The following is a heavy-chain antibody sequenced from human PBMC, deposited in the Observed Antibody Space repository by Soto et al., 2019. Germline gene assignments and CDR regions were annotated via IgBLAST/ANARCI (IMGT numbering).Heavy chain of an antibody. CDR2: IYYTDDR. D-gene: IGHD5-12*01. CDR3: AHRDGGYEIICFDF. V-gene: IGHV2-5*01. Sequence: QITLQASGPTLVKPTQTLTLTCTFSVLSFTTARVDVGCIRQTPGGALEWLTLIYYTDDRRVSPSLQTMLTITGDTSTNQLDISLTNVEPADTDSYVWAHRDGGYEIICFDFWGQGIPVTVSS. CDR1: VLSFTTARVD. J-gene: IGHJ4*02.